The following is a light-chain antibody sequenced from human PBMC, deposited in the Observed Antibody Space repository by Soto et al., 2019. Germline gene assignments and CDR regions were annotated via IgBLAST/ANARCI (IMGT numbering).Light chain of an antibody. CDR1: QSVRTS. J-gene: IGKJ5*01. CDR3: QQRNVWPPIT. V-gene: IGKV3-11*01. Sequence: EIVLTQSPGTLSLSPGESATLSCRASQSVRTSLAWYQHKPGQAPRLVIYDASLRANGVPARFGGSGSGTDFTLTINSLEPEDFAVYYCQQRNVWPPITFGQGTRLEIK. CDR2: DAS.